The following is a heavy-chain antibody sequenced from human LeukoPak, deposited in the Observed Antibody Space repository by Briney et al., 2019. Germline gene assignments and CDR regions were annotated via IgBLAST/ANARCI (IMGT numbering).Heavy chain of an antibody. Sequence: GGSLRLSCAASGLTFSSHWMHWVRQAPGKGLECVSSISSSGAYIYYADSVKGRFTISRDNAKKSLYLQMNSLRAEDTAIYYCVGNYYDSSGLDYWGQGSLVTVSS. V-gene: IGHV3-21*01. CDR1: GLTFSSHW. J-gene: IGHJ4*02. CDR3: VGNYYDSSGLDY. CDR2: ISSSGAYI. D-gene: IGHD3-22*01.